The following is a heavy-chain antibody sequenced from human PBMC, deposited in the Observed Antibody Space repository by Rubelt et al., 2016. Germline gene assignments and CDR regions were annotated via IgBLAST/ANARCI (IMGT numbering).Heavy chain of an antibody. D-gene: IGHD1-26*01. V-gene: IGHV3-33*01. CDR1: SRSG. CDR3: ARDPWSGVKDY. J-gene: IGHJ4*02. CDR2: IWYDGTNK. Sequence: SRSGMHWVRQAPGKGLEWVAVIWYDGTNKYYGDSVKGRFTISRDNSKNTLYLQMNSLRAEDTAVYYCARDPWSGVKDYWGQGTLVTVSS.